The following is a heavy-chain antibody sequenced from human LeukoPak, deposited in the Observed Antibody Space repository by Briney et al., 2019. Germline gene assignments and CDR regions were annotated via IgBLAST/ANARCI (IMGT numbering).Heavy chain of an antibody. J-gene: IGHJ4*02. D-gene: IGHD6-13*01. CDR2: INPNSGGT. CDR3: ARSSSSSWYELYFDY. V-gene: IGHV1-2*02. CDR1: GYTFTGYY. Sequence: GASVKVSCKASGYTFTGYYMHWVRQAPGQGLEWMGWINPNSGGTNYAQKLQGRVTMTTDTSTSTAYMELRSLRSDDTAVYYCARSSSSSWYELYFDYWGQGTLVTVSS.